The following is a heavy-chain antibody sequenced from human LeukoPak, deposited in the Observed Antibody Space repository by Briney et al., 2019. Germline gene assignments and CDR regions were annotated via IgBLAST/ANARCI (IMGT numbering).Heavy chain of an antibody. Sequence: GGSLRLSCAASGFTFSSYWMHWVRQAPGKGLVFVSRVNSDGSSSSYADSVKGRFTISRDNAKNTLYLQMNSLRAEDTAVYYCAKDRNYYGSGNYFADYWGQGTLVTVSS. V-gene: IGHV3-74*01. J-gene: IGHJ4*02. CDR3: AKDRNYYGSGNYFADY. CDR1: GFTFSSYW. CDR2: VNSDGSSS. D-gene: IGHD3-10*01.